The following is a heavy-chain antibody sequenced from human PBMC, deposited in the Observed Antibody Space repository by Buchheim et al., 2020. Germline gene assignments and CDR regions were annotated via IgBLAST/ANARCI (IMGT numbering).Heavy chain of an antibody. CDR1: GFTFSRFG. CDR2: ISYDGSNK. V-gene: IGHV3-30*18. Sequence: QVQLVESGGGVVQPGRSLRLPCAASGFTFSRFGMHWVRQAPGKGLEWVGVISYDGSNKYYADAVKGRFTISRDNSKNTLYLQMNSLRAEDTAVYYCAKDRFRSVIYYYYHGMDVWGQGTT. D-gene: IGHD2-21*01. CDR3: AKDRFRSVIYYYYHGMDV. J-gene: IGHJ6*02.